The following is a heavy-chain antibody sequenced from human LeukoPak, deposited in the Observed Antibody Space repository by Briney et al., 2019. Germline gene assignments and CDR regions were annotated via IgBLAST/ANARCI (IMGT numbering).Heavy chain of an antibody. D-gene: IGHD5-18*01. J-gene: IGHJ4*02. CDR1: GGSFSGYY. Sequence: ETLSLTCAVYGGSFSGYYWSWVRQAPGKGLEWVSAISGSGDSTYYADSVKGRFTISRDNSKNTLYLQMNSLRAEDTAVYYCAKVIYSYGSAFDYWGQGTLVTVSS. V-gene: IGHV3-23*01. CDR2: ISGSGDST. CDR3: AKVIYSYGSAFDY.